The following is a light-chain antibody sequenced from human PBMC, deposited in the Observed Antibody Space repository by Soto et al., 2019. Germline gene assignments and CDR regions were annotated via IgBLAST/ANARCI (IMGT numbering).Light chain of an antibody. V-gene: IGKV3-15*01. CDR2: GAS. J-gene: IGKJ1*01. Sequence: EIVLTQSPATLSVSPGEIVTLSCSASESVDINLAWYQQKPGQAPRLLIYGASTRATDMPGTFSGRGSGTEFTLTISSLQSEDFAVYYCQQYNNWPRTFGPGTKVDIK. CDR3: QQYNNWPRT. CDR1: ESVDIN.